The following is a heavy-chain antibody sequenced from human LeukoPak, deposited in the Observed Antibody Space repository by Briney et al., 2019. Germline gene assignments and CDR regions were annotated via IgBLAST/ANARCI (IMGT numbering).Heavy chain of an antibody. D-gene: IGHD5-18*01. J-gene: IGHJ4*02. CDR1: GFTFSSYA. CDR3: AKVHYTYGGIDY. V-gene: IGHV3-23*01. CDR2: SRGSGGNT. Sequence: GGSLRLSCAASGFTFSSYAMSWVRQAPGKGLEWVSSSRGSGGNTYYADSVKGRFTISRDNSENTLYLQMNSLRAEDTAVYYCAKVHYTYGGIDYWGQGTLVTVSS.